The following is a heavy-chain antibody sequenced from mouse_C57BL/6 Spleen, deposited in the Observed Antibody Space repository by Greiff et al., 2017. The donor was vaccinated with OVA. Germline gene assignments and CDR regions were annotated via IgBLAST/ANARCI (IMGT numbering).Heavy chain of an antibody. CDR1: GFTFSDYY. J-gene: IGHJ2*01. CDR2: INYDGSST. V-gene: IGHV5-16*01. CDR3: ARDRSYDGSSEYYFDY. D-gene: IGHD1-1*01. Sequence: EVMLVESEGGLVQPGSSMKLSCTASGFTFSDYYMAWVRQVPEKGLEWVANINYDGSSTYYLDSLKSRFIISSDNAKNILNLQMSSLKSEDTATYYCARDRSYDGSSEYYFDYWGQGTTLTVSS.